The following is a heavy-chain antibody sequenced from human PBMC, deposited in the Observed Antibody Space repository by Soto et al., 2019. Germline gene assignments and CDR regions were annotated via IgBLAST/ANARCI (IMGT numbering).Heavy chain of an antibody. CDR2: IYSGDIT. Sequence: GGPLRLSCAASGFTVRSNYMTCVRQARGEGLEGVSIIYSGDITYYAHSVKGRFTISRDNSKNTLHLQMNSLRAEDTAVYFCTRSGGDSSTWSDDTFDIWGQGTMVTVSS. CDR1: GFTVRSNY. V-gene: IGHV3-53*01. CDR3: TRSGGDSSTWSDDTFDI. D-gene: IGHD6-13*01. J-gene: IGHJ3*02.